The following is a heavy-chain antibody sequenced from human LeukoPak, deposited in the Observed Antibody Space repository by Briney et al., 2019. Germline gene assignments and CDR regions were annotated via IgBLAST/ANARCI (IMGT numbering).Heavy chain of an antibody. CDR3: ASSSGSYSLDAFDI. Sequence: GGSLRLSCAASGFTFSNAWMSWVRQAPGKGLEWGGRIKSKTDGGTTDYAAPVKGRFTISRDDSKNTLYLQMNSLKTEDTAVYYCASSSGSYSLDAFDIWGQGTMVTVSS. V-gene: IGHV3-15*01. CDR2: IKSKTDGGTT. CDR1: GFTFSNAW. J-gene: IGHJ3*02. D-gene: IGHD1-26*01.